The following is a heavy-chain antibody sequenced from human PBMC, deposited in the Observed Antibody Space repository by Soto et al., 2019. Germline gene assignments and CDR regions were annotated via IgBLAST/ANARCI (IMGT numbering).Heavy chain of an antibody. V-gene: IGHV2-70*11. D-gene: IGHD3-10*01. CDR2: IDWDDDK. J-gene: IGHJ6*02. CDR1: GFSLSTSGMC. CDR3: ARLGMVRGPWNYYGMDV. Sequence: ESGPTLVNPTQTLTLTCTFSGFSLSTSGMCVSWIRKPPGKALELLARIDWDDDKYYSTSLKTRLTISKDTSKNQVVLTMTNMDPVDTATYYCARLGMVRGPWNYYGMDVWGQGTTVTVSS.